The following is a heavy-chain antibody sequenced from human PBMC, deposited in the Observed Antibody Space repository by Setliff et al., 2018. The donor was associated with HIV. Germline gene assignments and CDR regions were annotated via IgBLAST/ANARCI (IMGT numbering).Heavy chain of an antibody. J-gene: IGHJ4*02. CDR2: IYHSGST. D-gene: IGHD3-10*01. V-gene: IGHV4-38-2*01. Sequence: PSETLSLTCAVSGYSISSGYYWGWIRQPPGKGLEWIGSIYHSGSTYYNPSLKSRVTISVDTSKNQFSLKPSSVIAADTAAYYCARVGYHGSGRYSFDYWGQGTLVTVSS. CDR1: GYSISSGYY. CDR3: ARVGYHGSGRYSFDY.